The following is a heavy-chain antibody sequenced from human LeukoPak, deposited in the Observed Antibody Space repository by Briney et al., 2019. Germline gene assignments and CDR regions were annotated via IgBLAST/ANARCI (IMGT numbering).Heavy chain of an antibody. D-gene: IGHD4-11*01. CDR1: GFTFSSYW. Sequence: GGSLRLSCAASGFTFSSYWMSWVRQAPGKGLEWVSYISSSSSTIYYADSVKGRFTISRDNAKNSRYLQMNSLRAEDTAVYYCARDLAPTTVAYYYYYMDVWGKGTTVTVSS. J-gene: IGHJ6*03. CDR3: ARDLAPTTVAYYYYYMDV. V-gene: IGHV3-48*01. CDR2: ISSSSSTI.